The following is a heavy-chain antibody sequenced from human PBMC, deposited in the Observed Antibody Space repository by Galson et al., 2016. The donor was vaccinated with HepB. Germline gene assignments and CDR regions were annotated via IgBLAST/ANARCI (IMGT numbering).Heavy chain of an antibody. J-gene: IGHJ3*02. CDR2: ICHSGDT. V-gene: IGHV4-4*02. CDR3: ARDCTGGTCKFAGYDAFDI. D-gene: IGHD2-8*02. CDR1: GGSISSTTNW. Sequence: TLSLTYTVSGGSISSTTNWWSWVRQSPGQWLEWIGEICHSGDTNYNPSLRSPATISVDTSRNQISLSLSRVTAADTAGYYCARDCTGGTCKFAGYDAFDIWGQGTTVTVSS.